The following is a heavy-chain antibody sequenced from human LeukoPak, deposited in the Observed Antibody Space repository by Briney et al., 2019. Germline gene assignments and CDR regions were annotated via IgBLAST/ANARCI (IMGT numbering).Heavy chain of an antibody. D-gene: IGHD1-26*01. J-gene: IGHJ4*02. CDR1: GFTFSSYG. CDR3: AKDLKQWELSFDY. V-gene: IGHV3-30*18. Sequence: QAGGSLRLSCAASGFTFSSYGMDWVRQAPGKGLEWVAVISYDGSDKYYADSVKGRFTISRDNSKNTLYLQMNSLRVEDTAVYYCAKDLKQWELSFDYWGQGTLVTVSS. CDR2: ISYDGSDK.